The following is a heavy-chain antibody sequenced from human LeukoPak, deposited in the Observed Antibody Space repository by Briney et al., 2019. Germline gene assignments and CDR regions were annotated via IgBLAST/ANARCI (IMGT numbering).Heavy chain of an antibody. V-gene: IGHV3-7*01. J-gene: IGHJ3*02. Sequence: GGSLRLSCAASGFTFSSYAMHWVRQAPGKGLEWVATIKEDGSQKYYVDSVKGRFTISRDNAKNSLYLQVNSLRAEDTAVYYCARSVRSSSDIWGQGTMVAVTS. CDR1: GFTFSSYA. CDR2: IKEDGSQK. CDR3: ARSVRSSSDI.